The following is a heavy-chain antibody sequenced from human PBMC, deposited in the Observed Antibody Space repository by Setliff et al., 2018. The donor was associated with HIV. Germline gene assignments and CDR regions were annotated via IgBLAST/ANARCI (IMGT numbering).Heavy chain of an antibody. CDR2: ISSSSAYI. CDR1: GFAFTSYS. D-gene: IGHD1-1*01. CDR3: ARDLTLYKL. V-gene: IGHV3-21*01. Sequence: PGGSLRLSCAASGFAFTSYSLNWVRQAPGKGLQWVSSISSSSAYIYYADSVKGRFTISRDNAKNSLYLQMNRLRAEDTAVYYCARDLTLYKLWGQGTLVTVSS. J-gene: IGHJ4*02.